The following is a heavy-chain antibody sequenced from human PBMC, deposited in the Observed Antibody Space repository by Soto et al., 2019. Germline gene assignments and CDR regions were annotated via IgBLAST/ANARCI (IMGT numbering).Heavy chain of an antibody. D-gene: IGHD3-10*01. V-gene: IGHV1-18*01. J-gene: IGHJ5*02. CDR2: ISAYNGNT. CDR1: GYTFTSYG. Sequence: QVQLVQSGAEVKKPGASVKVSCKASGYTFTSYGISWVRQAPGQGLEWMGWISAYNGNTNYGQKLQGRVTMTTDTSTSTAYMELRSLRSDDTAVYYCARDRRGDYYGSGSYSNWFDPWGQGTLVTVSS. CDR3: ARDRRGDYYGSGSYSNWFDP.